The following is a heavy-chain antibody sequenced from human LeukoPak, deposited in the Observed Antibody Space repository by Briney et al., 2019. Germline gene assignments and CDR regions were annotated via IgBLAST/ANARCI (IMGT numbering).Heavy chain of an antibody. Sequence: ASVKVAFKASGYTFTSYDINWVRQATGQGLEWMGWMNPNSGNTGYAQKSQGRVTMTRNTSISTAYMELSSLRSEDTAVYYCARDPAYGALDIWGQGTMVTVSS. CDR1: GYTFTSYD. D-gene: IGHD4-17*01. J-gene: IGHJ3*02. CDR3: ARDPAYGALDI. V-gene: IGHV1-8*01. CDR2: MNPNSGNT.